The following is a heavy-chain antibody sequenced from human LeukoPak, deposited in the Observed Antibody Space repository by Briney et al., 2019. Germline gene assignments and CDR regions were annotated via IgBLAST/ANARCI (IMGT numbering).Heavy chain of an antibody. Sequence: SGGSLRLSCAASGFTFSSYGMHWVRQAPGKGLEWVANIKQDGSEKYYVDSVKGRFTISRDNSKNTLFLQMSNLRAEDTAVYYCARVDWEGSGSYYFDYWGQGTLVTVSS. D-gene: IGHD1-26*01. J-gene: IGHJ4*02. CDR3: ARVDWEGSGSYYFDY. CDR2: IKQDGSEK. CDR1: GFTFSSYG. V-gene: IGHV3-7*01.